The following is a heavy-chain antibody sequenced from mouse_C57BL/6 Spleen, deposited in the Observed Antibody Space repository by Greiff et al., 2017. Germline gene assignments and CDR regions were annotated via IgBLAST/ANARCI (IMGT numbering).Heavy chain of an antibody. J-gene: IGHJ3*01. D-gene: IGHD2-1*01. CDR3: ARDYYGNYLAWFAY. CDR1: GYSITSGYY. V-gene: IGHV3-6*01. Sequence: EVKLVESGPGLVKPSQSLSLTCSVTGYSITSGYYWNWIRQFPGNKLEWMGYISYDGSNNYNPSLKNRISITRDTSKNQFFLKLNSVTTEDTATYYCARDYYGNYLAWFAYWGQGTLVTVSA. CDR2: ISYDGSN.